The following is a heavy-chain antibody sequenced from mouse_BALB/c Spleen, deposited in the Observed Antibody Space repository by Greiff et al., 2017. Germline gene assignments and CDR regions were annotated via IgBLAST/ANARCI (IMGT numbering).Heavy chain of an antibody. CDR3: AIGGGDEDFDY. Sequence: EVKLMESGPELVKPGASVKMSCKASGYTFTSYVMHWVKQKPGQGLEWIGYINPYNDGTKYNEKFKGKATLTSDKSSSTAYMELSSLTSEDSAVYYCAIGGGDEDFDYWGQGTTLTVSS. J-gene: IGHJ2*01. V-gene: IGHV1-14*01. CDR1: GYTFTSYV. CDR2: INPYNDGT. D-gene: IGHD3-3*01.